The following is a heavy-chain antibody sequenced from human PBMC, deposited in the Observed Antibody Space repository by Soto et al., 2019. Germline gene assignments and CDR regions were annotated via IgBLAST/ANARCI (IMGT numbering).Heavy chain of an antibody. J-gene: IGHJ4*02. V-gene: IGHV3-30-3*01. D-gene: IGHD3-22*01. CDR1: GFTFSSYA. CDR2: ISYDGSNK. CDR3: ARGTEDSSGYIVDY. Sequence: QVQLVESGGGVVQPGRSLRLSCAASGFTFSSYAMHWVRQAPGKGLEWVAVISYDGSNKYYADSMKGRFTISRDNSKNKLYLQMNSLRAEDTAGYYCARGTEDSSGYIVDYWGQGTLVTVSS.